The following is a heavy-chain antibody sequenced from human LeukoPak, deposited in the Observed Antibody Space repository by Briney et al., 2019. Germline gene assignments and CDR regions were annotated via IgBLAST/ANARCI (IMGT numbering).Heavy chain of an antibody. J-gene: IGHJ3*02. CDR3: ARGRPYCGGDCGKTASDAFDI. CDR2: IYTSGST. CDR1: GGSISSGSYY. Sequence: SQTLSLTCTVSGGSISSGSYYWSWIQQPAGKGLEWIGRIYTSGSTNYNPSLKSRVTISVDTSKNQFSLKLSSVTAADTAVYYCARGRPYCGGDCGKTASDAFDIWGQGTMVTVSS. D-gene: IGHD2-21*02. V-gene: IGHV4-61*02.